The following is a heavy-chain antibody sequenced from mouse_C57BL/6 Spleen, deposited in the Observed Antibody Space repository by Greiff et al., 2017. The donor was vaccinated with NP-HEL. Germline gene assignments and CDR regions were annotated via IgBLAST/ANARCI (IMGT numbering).Heavy chain of an antibody. CDR2: ISSGSSTI. V-gene: IGHV5-17*01. J-gene: IGHJ1*03. Sequence: EVMLVESGGGLVKPGGSLKLSCAASGFTFSDYGKHWVRQAPEKGLEWVAYISSGSSTIYYADTVKGRFTISRDNAKNTLFLQMTSLRSEDTAMYYCARPYGSSYGYFDVWGTGTTVTVSS. D-gene: IGHD1-1*01. CDR1: GFTFSDYG. CDR3: ARPYGSSYGYFDV.